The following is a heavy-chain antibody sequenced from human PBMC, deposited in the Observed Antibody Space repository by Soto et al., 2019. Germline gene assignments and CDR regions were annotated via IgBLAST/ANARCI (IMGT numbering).Heavy chain of an antibody. CDR3: ARDLYISFFGVEIAAAGTFGEDNWFDP. CDR1: GFTFSDYY. Sequence: GGSLRLSCAASGFTFSDYYMSWIRQAPGKGLEWVSYISSSGNTIYYADSVKGRFTISGDNAKNSLYLKMNSLRAEDTAVFYCARDLYISFFGVEIAAAGTFGEDNWFDPWGQGTLVTFS. CDR2: ISSSGNTI. V-gene: IGHV3-11*01. D-gene: IGHD6-13*01. J-gene: IGHJ5*02.